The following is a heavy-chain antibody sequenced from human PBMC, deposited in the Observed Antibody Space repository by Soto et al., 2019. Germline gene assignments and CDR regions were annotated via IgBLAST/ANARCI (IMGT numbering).Heavy chain of an antibody. CDR3: ARDNTMVRGVIIKFDY. Sequence: GGSLRLSCAASGFTFSSYEMNWVRQAPGKGLEWVSYISSSGSTIYYADSVKGRFTISRDNAKNSLYLQMNSLRAEDTAVYYCARDNTMVRGVIIKFDYWGQGTLVTVSS. V-gene: IGHV3-48*03. CDR1: GFTFSSYE. D-gene: IGHD3-10*01. J-gene: IGHJ4*02. CDR2: ISSSGSTI.